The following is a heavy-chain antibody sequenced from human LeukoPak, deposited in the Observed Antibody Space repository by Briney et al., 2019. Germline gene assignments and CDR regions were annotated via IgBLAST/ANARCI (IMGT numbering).Heavy chain of an antibody. CDR1: GYTFTNYY. CDR3: ARDLLRYSSSSASDY. V-gene: IGHV1-46*01. CDR2: INPSGSST. Sequence: ASVKVSCKASGYTFTNYYIHWVRQAPGQGLEWMGIINPSGSSTSYAQKFQGRVTITADKSTSTAYMELSSLRSEDTAVYYCARDLLRYSSSSASDYWGQGTLVTVSS. D-gene: IGHD6-6*01. J-gene: IGHJ4*02.